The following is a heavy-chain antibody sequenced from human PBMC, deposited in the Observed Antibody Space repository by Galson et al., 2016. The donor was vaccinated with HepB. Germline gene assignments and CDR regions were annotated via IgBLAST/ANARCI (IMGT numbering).Heavy chain of an antibody. D-gene: IGHD4-17*01. Sequence: SLRLSCAASGFSVTRNYGMHWVRQAPGKGLEWVAVMPYGGTNKYYADSVKGRFTISRDNSKNMLYLQMNSLRPEDTAFYYCAKGTESSISYGDYYYGMDVWGKGTSVTVSS. CDR1: GFSVTRNYG. CDR3: AKGTESSISYGDYYYGMDV. J-gene: IGHJ6*04. V-gene: IGHV3-30*18. CDR2: MPYGGTNK.